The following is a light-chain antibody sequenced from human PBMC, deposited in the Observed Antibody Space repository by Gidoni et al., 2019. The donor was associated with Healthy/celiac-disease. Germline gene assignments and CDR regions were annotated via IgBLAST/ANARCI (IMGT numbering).Light chain of an antibody. CDR1: QSVSSY. Sequence: EGVLTQSPATLSLYPGERATLACRASQSVSSYLAWYQQKPGQAPSFLIYDASNRATGIPARFSGSDSGTDSTFTTISLKPEDFAAYYCQQRCNWPLTFGGGTKVEIK. J-gene: IGKJ4*01. V-gene: IGKV3-11*01. CDR2: DAS. CDR3: QQRCNWPLT.